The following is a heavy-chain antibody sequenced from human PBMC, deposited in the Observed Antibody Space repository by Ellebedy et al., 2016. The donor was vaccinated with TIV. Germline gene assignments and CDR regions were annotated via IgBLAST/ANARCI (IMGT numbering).Heavy chain of an antibody. J-gene: IGHJ4*02. CDR2: VNPNSGDT. Sequence: ASVKVSCXASGYTFTAYYMHWVRQAPGQGLEWMGWVNPNSGDTEYAQKFQGRVTMTRDTSISTAYMELSRLRSDDTAVYYCARVVVVAANDYWGQGTLVTVSS. CDR1: GYTFTAYY. CDR3: ARVVVVAANDY. V-gene: IGHV1-2*02. D-gene: IGHD2-15*01.